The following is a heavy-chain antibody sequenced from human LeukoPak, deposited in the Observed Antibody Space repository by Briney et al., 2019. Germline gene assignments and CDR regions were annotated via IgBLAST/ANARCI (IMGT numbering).Heavy chain of an antibody. D-gene: IGHD3-22*01. Sequence: ASVKGCCKASGYTFTSHGISWVRQAPGQGLEWMGWISAYNGNTNYAQKRQGRVTMPTDTSTSTAYMELRSLRSDDTAVYYCARGGQGVYYDSSGYYPFDYWGQGTLVTVSS. CDR1: GYTFTSHG. J-gene: IGHJ4*02. V-gene: IGHV1-18*01. CDR3: ARGGQGVYYDSSGYYPFDY. CDR2: ISAYNGNT.